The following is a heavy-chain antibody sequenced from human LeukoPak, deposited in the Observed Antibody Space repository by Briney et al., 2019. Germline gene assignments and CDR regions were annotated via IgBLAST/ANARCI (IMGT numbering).Heavy chain of an antibody. J-gene: IGHJ4*02. CDR3: AKGPLRGTAAAIDY. V-gene: IGHV3-30*18. Sequence: PGKSLRLSCAASGFTFNNYGMHWVRQAPGKGLEWVAVISYDGRNIHYPDSVKGRFTISRDISTDTLWLQMDSLRTEDTAEYYCAKGPLRGTAAAIDYWGQGTLVTVSS. CDR1: GFTFNNYG. CDR2: ISYDGRNI. D-gene: IGHD2-2*01.